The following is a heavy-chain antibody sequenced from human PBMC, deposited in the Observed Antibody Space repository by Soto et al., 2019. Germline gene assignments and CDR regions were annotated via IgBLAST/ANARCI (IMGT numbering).Heavy chain of an antibody. Sequence: PSETLSLTCTVSGDSISNYFWGWIRQTPWSDLQWIGGLFYTGHTYYNPSLLSRVTISADTSKNQFFLRLTSVTAADTGVYFCAGSDWWYFDYWGQGTLVTVSS. CDR1: GDSISNYF. CDR2: LFYTGHT. CDR3: AGSDWWYFDY. J-gene: IGHJ4*02. V-gene: IGHV4-59*05. D-gene: IGHD2-8*02.